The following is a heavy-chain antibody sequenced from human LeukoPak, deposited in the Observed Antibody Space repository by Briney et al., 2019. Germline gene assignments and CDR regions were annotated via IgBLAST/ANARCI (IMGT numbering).Heavy chain of an antibody. V-gene: IGHV4-39*01. CDR3: ARRISTVPEYCSSGSCYSYWYFDL. J-gene: IGHJ2*01. CDR2: IYYTGRT. CDR1: GGSISCSSYY. Sequence: PSETLSLTCTVSGGSISCSSYYWDWIRQPPGKGLEWIGSIYYTGRTYYNPSLKSRVTISVDMSKNQFSLRLNSVTAADTAVFYCARRISTVPEYCSSGSCYSYWYFDLWGRGTRVTVSS. D-gene: IGHD2-15*01.